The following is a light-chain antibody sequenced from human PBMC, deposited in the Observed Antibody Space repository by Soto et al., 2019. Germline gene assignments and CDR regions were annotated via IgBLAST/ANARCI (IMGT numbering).Light chain of an antibody. J-gene: IGLJ2*01. CDR2: DVS. Sequence: QSVLTQPASVSGSPGQSITISCTGTSSDVGGYNYVSWYQQHPGKAPKLMIYDVSNRPSGVSNRFSGSKSGNTASLTISGLQGEEGADYSCSSYTSSSVVFGGGTKLTVL. CDR1: SSDVGGYNY. V-gene: IGLV2-14*01. CDR3: SSYTSSSVV.